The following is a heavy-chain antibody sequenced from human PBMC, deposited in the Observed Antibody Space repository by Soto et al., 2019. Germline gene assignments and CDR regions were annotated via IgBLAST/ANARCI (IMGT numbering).Heavy chain of an antibody. D-gene: IGHD3-3*02. CDR3: ARSLLKVILPLGY. Sequence: VKVSCKASGYIFSGYYMHWVRQAPGQGLEWMGWINTLSGDTSFPQKFQGRLAMTRDTSIDTAFMEVSRLTSDDTAIYYCARSLLKVILPLGYWGQGTLVTGSS. CDR2: INTLSGDT. CDR1: GYIFSGYY. J-gene: IGHJ4*02. V-gene: IGHV1-2*02.